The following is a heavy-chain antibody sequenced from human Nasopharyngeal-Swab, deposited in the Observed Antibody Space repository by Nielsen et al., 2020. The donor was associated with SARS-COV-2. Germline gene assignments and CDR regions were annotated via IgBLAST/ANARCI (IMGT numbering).Heavy chain of an antibody. D-gene: IGHD3-10*01. CDR2: ISSSSSYI. CDR1: GFTFSSYS. CDR3: ARDPFSGY. Sequence: GESMKTSCAASGFTFSSYSMNWVRQAPGKGLEWVSSISSSSSYIYYADSVKGRFTISRDNAKNSLYLQMNSLRAEDTAVYYCARDPFSGYWGQGTLVTVSS. J-gene: IGHJ4*02. V-gene: IGHV3-21*01.